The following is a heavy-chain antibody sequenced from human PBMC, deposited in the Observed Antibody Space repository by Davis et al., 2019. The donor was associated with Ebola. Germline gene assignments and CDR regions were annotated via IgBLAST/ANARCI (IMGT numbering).Heavy chain of an antibody. D-gene: IGHD2-2*01. CDR1: GNGFTSYW. CDR2: IYPGDSDT. V-gene: IGHV5-51*01. J-gene: IGHJ4*02. Sequence: GESLKISCKNSGNGFTSYWIGWVRQMPGKGLEWMGIIYPGDSDTRYSPSFQGQVTISADKSISTAYLQWSSLKASDTAMYYCARQRESGIVVVPAAPNFDYWGQGTLVTVSS. CDR3: ARQRESGIVVVPAAPNFDY.